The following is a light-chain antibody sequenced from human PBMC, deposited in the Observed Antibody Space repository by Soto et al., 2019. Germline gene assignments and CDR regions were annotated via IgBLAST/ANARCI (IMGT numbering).Light chain of an antibody. J-gene: IGLJ1*01. CDR1: SSDIGGYDF. CDR3: SSYTDANPLDV. Sequence: QSVLTQPASVSGSPGQSITISCTGTSSDIGGYDFVSWYKQHPGKAPPLMIYGVSNRPSGVSNRFSGAKSGNTASLTISGLQAEDEADFYCSSYTDANPLDVFGTGTKVTVL. CDR2: GVS. V-gene: IGLV2-14*03.